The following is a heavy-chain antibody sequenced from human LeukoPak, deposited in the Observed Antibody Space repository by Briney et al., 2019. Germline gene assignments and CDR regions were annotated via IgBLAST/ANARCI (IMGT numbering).Heavy chain of an antibody. CDR1: GGSISSYY. V-gene: IGHV4-34*01. CDR2: INHSGST. J-gene: IGHJ5*02. Sequence: SETLSLTCTVSGGSISSYYWSWIRQPPGKGLEWIGEINHSGSTNYNPSLKSRVTISVDTSKNQFSLKLSSVTAADTAVYYCARGRMGRFDPWGQGTLVTVSS. CDR3: ARGRMGRFDP.